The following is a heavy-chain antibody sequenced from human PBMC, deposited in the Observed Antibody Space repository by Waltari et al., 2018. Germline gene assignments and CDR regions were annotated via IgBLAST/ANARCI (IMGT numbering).Heavy chain of an antibody. CDR3: ARSYSSGWYMWWFDP. Sequence: EVQLVESGGGLIQPGGSLRLSCAASGFTVSSNYMSWVRQAPGKGLEWVSVSYRCGSTYYADSVKGRFTISRDNSKNTLYLQMNSLRAADTAVYYCARSYSSGWYMWWFDPWGQGTLVTVSS. CDR2: SYRCGST. CDR1: GFTVSSNY. J-gene: IGHJ5*02. D-gene: IGHD6-19*01. V-gene: IGHV3-53*01.